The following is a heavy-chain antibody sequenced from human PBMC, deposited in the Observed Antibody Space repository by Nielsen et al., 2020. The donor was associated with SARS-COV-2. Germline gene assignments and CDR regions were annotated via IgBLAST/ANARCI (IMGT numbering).Heavy chain of an antibody. CDR3: AKDITYYYDSSGYYLSGVAFDI. V-gene: IGHV3-33*06. CDR1: GFTFSSYG. Sequence: GGSLRLSCAASGFTFSSYGMHWVRQAPGKGLEWVAVIWYDGSNKYYADSVKGRFTISRDNSKNTLYLQMNSLRSEDTAVYYCAKDITYYYDSSGYYLSGVAFDIWGQGTMVTVSS. D-gene: IGHD3-22*01. CDR2: IWYDGSNK. J-gene: IGHJ3*02.